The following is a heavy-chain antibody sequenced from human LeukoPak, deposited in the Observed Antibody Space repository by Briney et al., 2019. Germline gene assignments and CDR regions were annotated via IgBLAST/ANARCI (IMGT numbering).Heavy chain of an antibody. D-gene: IGHD3-22*01. CDR2: ISSSTKTT. CDR3: ARGTTDSSDYSPPFDY. Sequence: GGSLRLSCAASGFTFSSYSMNRVRQAPGKGLEWVSFISSSTKTTYYADSLKGRFTISRDNAKNSLYLQMNSLRDEDTAVYFCARGTTDSSDYSPPFDYWGQGTLVTVSS. J-gene: IGHJ4*02. CDR1: GFTFSSYS. V-gene: IGHV3-48*02.